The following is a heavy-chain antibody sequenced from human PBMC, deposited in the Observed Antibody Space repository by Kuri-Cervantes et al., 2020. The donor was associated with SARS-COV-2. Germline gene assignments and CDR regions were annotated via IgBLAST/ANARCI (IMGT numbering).Heavy chain of an antibody. D-gene: IGHD3-16*02. Sequence: GSLRLSCTVSGGSVSSGSYYWSWIRQPPGKGLEWIGYIYYSGSTNYNPSLKSRVTISVDTSKNQFSLKLSSVTAADTAVYYCARGPGLYSRKAYGMDVWGQGTTVTVSS. J-gene: IGHJ6*02. V-gene: IGHV4-61*01. CDR3: ARGPGLYSRKAYGMDV. CDR2: IYYSGST. CDR1: GGSVSSGSYY.